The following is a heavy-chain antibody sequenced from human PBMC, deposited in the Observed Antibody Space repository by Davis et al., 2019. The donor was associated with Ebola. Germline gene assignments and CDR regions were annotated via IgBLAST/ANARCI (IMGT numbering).Heavy chain of an antibody. D-gene: IGHD4-23*01. J-gene: IGHJ2*01. Sequence: ASVKVSCKASGGTFSSYGISWVRQAPGQGLEWMGWISAYNGNTNYVKKLQGRVTMTTDTSTSTAYMELRSLRSDDTAVYDCARGGTVVTRHWYFDLWGRGTLVTVSS. CDR1: GGTFSSYG. CDR3: ARGGTVVTRHWYFDL. CDR2: ISAYNGNT. V-gene: IGHV1-18*04.